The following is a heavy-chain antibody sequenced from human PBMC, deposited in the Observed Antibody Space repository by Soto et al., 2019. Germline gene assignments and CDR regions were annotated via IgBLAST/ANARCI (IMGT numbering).Heavy chain of an antibody. CDR2: IIPIFGTA. V-gene: IGHV1-69*12. Sequence: QVQLVQSGAEVKKPGSSVKVSCKASGGTFSSYAISWVRQAPGQGLEWMGGIIPIFGTANYAQKFQGRVTMTAEESTSTDYMELSSLRSEETAVYYCARRIAAAGSHYYYGMDVWGQGTTVTVSS. CDR1: GGTFSSYA. D-gene: IGHD6-13*01. J-gene: IGHJ6*02. CDR3: ARRIAAAGSHYYYGMDV.